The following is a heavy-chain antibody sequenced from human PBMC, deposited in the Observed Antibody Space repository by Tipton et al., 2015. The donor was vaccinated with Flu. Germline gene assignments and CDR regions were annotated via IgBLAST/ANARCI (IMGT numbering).Heavy chain of an antibody. J-gene: IGHJ4*02. Sequence: TLSLTCTVSGGSISSYYWSWIRQPAGKGLEWIGRIYTSGSTNYNPSLKSRVTISVDTSKNQFSLKLSSVTAADTAVYYCAREVYARWGGYFDYWGQGTLVTVSS. CDR2: IYTSGST. D-gene: IGHD2-8*01. CDR1: GGSISSYY. CDR3: AREVYARWGGYFDY. V-gene: IGHV4-4*07.